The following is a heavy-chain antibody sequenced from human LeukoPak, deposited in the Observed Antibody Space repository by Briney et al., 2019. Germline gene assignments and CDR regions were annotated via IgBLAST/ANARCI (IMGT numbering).Heavy chain of an antibody. J-gene: IGHJ4*02. CDR1: GGSISSSNW. CDR2: IYHSGST. V-gene: IGHV4-4*02. CDR3: AKVGGQQSSFDN. D-gene: IGHD3-16*01. Sequence: PSGTLSLTCAVSGGSISSSNWWSWVRQPPGKGLEWIGEIYHSGSTNYNPSLKSQVTISVDTSKNQFSLNLSSVTAADTAVYYCAKVGGQQSSFDNWGQGTLVTVSS.